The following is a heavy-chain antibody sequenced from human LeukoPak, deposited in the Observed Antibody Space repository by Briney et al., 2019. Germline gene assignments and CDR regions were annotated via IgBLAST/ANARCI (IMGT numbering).Heavy chain of an antibody. CDR2: IRYDGSNK. CDR3: ARHSSYSHGAFDI. J-gene: IGHJ3*02. V-gene: IGHV3-30*02. D-gene: IGHD3-22*01. CDR1: GFTFSSYG. Sequence: PGGSLRLSCAASGFTFSSYGMHWVRQAPGKGLEWVAFIRYDGSNKYYADSVKGRFTISRDNSKNTLYLQMNSLRAEDTAVYYCARHSSYSHGAFDIWGQGTMVTVSS.